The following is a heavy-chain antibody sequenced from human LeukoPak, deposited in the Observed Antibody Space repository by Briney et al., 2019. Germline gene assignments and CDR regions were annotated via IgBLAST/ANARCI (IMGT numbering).Heavy chain of an antibody. CDR2: IHTSGNT. CDR3: ARHLTDSSVVIQY. V-gene: IGHV4-4*09. D-gene: IGHD5-18*01. CDR1: HGSISNYY. J-gene: IGHJ4*02. Sequence: TSETLSLTCTVSHGSISNYYWRWIRQPPGRGLEWLGYIHTSGNTNYNPSLKSRVTISLDTSKKQFSLKLSCVTAAETAIYYCARHLTDSSVVIQYWGQGTLVTVSS.